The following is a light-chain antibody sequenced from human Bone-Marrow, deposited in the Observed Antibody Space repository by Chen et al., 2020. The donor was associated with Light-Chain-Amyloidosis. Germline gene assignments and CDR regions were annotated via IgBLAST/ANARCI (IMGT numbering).Light chain of an antibody. V-gene: IGLV2-14*01. CDR2: EVS. Sequence: QSALTQPASVSGSPGQSIAISCTGTSSDVGSYNYVSWYQQHPGKAPKLILYEVSNRPSGVSNRFSGSKSGNTASLTISGLQAEDEADYYCSSYTSSSTSWVFGGGTKLTVL. J-gene: IGLJ3*02. CDR3: SSYTSSSTSWV. CDR1: SSDVGSYNY.